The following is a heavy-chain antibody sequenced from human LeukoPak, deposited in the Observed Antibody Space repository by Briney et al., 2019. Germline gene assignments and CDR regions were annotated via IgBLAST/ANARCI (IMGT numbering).Heavy chain of an antibody. CDR1: GYTFTGYY. J-gene: IGHJ4*02. Sequence: ASVKVSCKASGYTFTGYYMHWVRQAPGQGLEWMGRINPNSGGTNYAQKVQGRVTMTRDTSISTAYMELSRLRSDDTAVYYCARVLNCSGGSCSHFFDYWGQGTLVTVSS. CDR2: INPNSGGT. V-gene: IGHV1-2*06. D-gene: IGHD2-15*01. CDR3: ARVLNCSGGSCSHFFDY.